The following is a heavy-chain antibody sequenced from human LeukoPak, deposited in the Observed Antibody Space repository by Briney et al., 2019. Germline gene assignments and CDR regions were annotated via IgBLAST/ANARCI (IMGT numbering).Heavy chain of an antibody. CDR1: GFTFSSYS. V-gene: IGHV3-48*01. Sequence: GESLKISCAASGFTFSSYSMNWVRQAPGKGLEWIPYISSASNTIYYADSVKGRFTISRDNAKNSVYLQMNSLRAEDTAMYYCARDGWFGDYNWFDPWGQGTLVTVSS. CDR3: ARDGWFGDYNWFDP. CDR2: ISSASNTI. J-gene: IGHJ5*02. D-gene: IGHD3-10*01.